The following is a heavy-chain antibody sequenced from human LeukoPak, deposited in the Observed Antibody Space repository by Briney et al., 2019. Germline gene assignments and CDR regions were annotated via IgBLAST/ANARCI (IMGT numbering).Heavy chain of an antibody. CDR3: VRDPRYSSSQYYYYYYMDV. J-gene: IGHJ6*03. CDR2: ISTYNGDT. CDR1: GYTFTSYG. V-gene: IGHV1-18*01. Sequence: ASVKVSCKASGYTFTSYGINWVRQAPGQGLEWMGWISTYNGDTNYAQKLQGRVTMTTDTSTSTAYMELRSLRSDDTAVYYCVRDPRYSSSQYYYYYYMDVWGKGTTVTVSS. D-gene: IGHD6-13*01.